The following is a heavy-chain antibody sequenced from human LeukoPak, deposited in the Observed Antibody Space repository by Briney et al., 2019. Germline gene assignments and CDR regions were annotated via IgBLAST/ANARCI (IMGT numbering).Heavy chain of an antibody. CDR1: GGSISSSSYY. CDR3: ATVDTDKYYFDY. J-gene: IGHJ4*02. V-gene: IGHV4-39*07. D-gene: IGHD5-18*01. Sequence: SETLSLTCTVSGGSISSSSYYWGWIRQPPGKGLEWIGSIYYSGSTYYNPSLKSRVTISVDTSKSQFSLKLSSVTAADTAVYYCATVDTDKYYFDYWGQGTLVTVSS. CDR2: IYYSGST.